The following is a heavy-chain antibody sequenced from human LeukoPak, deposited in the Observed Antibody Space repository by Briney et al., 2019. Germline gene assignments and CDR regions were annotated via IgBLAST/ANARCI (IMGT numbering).Heavy chain of an antibody. V-gene: IGHV1-46*01. CDR1: GYTFTSYY. Sequence: GASVTVSCKASGYTFTSYYMHWVRQAPGQGLQWMGIINPSGGSTSYAQKFQGRVMITADESTSTAYMELSSLRSEDTAVYYCARARSPYYYDSSGYLSFDYWGQGTLVTVSS. CDR3: ARARSPYYYDSSGYLSFDY. J-gene: IGHJ4*02. CDR2: INPSGGST. D-gene: IGHD3-22*01.